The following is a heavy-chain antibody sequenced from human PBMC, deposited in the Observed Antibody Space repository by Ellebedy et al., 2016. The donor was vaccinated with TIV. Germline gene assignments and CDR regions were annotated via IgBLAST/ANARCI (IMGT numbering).Heavy chain of an antibody. J-gene: IGHJ4*02. CDR2: INSDGSSI. Sequence: GGSLRLXCAASGFTFSSYWMHWVRQAPGKGLIWVSRINSDGSSITYADSVKGRFTVSRDNAKNTLHLHMNSLRAEDTAVYFCASSRHYGSSGYSNYWGQGTLVTVSS. CDR1: GFTFSSYW. V-gene: IGHV3-74*01. D-gene: IGHD3-22*01. CDR3: ASSRHYGSSGYSNY.